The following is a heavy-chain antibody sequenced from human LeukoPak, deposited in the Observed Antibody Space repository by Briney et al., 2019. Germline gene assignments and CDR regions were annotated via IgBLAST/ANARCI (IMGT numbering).Heavy chain of an antibody. CDR2: IRSKAYGGTT. D-gene: IGHD6-6*01. V-gene: IGHV3-49*04. CDR1: GFTFGDYA. CDR3: TRSRRYSSSSGTFAFDI. Sequence: GRSLRLSCTASGFTFGDYAMSWVRQAPGKGLEWEGFIRSKAYGGTTEYAASVKGRFTISRDDSKSIAYLQMNSLKTEDTAVYYCTRSRRYSSSSGTFAFDIWGQGTMVTVSS. J-gene: IGHJ3*02.